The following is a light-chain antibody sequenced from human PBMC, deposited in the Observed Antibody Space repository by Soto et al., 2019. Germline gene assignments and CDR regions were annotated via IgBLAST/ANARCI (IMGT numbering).Light chain of an antibody. Sequence: EIVITQAPATLSVSPGERASLSCRASQSVFSILAWYQQKPGQPPRLLIFGASTRATGIPARFSGSGSGTEFTLTISSLQSEDFAVYYCLQYNNWPYTFGPGTRVDFK. J-gene: IGKJ3*01. V-gene: IGKV3-15*01. CDR2: GAS. CDR1: QSVFSI. CDR3: LQYNNWPYT.